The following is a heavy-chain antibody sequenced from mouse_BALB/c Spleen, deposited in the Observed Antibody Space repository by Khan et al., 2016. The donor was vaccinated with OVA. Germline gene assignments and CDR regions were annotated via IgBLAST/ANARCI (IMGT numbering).Heavy chain of an antibody. CDR2: ISSGDTT. Sequence: EVQGVESGGGLVKPGGSLKLSCAASGFTFSNYGVSWVRQTPEKRLEWVASISSGDTTYYPDSVKGRFPISRDNARNILYLQMSSRRSEDTAMYYCARDYWFAYWGQGTLVTVSA. J-gene: IGHJ3*01. CDR3: ARDYWFAY. CDR1: GFTFSNYG. V-gene: IGHV5-6-5*01.